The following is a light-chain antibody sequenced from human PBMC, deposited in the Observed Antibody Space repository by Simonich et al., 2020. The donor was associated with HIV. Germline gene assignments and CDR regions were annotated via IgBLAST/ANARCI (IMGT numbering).Light chain of an antibody. Sequence: DIVMTQSPDSLAVSLGERATINCKSSQSLLYSSNNKNYLAWYQQKPRQPPKLLIYWASIRESGVPDRFSGSGSGTDFTLTISSLHAEDVAVYYCQQYYSTPNTFGQGTKLEIK. J-gene: IGKJ2*01. CDR2: WAS. CDR3: QQYYSTPNT. CDR1: QSLLYSSNNKNY. V-gene: IGKV4-1*01.